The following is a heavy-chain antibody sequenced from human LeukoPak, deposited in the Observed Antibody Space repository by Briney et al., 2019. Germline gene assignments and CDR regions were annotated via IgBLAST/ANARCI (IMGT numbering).Heavy chain of an antibody. CDR2: ISGSGGST. J-gene: IGHJ4*02. D-gene: IGHD6-19*01. CDR1: GSTFSSYA. CDR3: AKDQQWLGTFDY. Sequence: GGSLRLSCAASGSTFSSYAMSWVRQAPGKGLEWVSAISGSGGSTYYADSVKGRFTISRDNSENTLYLQMNSLRAEDTAVYYCAKDQQWLGTFDYWGQGTLVTVSS. V-gene: IGHV3-23*01.